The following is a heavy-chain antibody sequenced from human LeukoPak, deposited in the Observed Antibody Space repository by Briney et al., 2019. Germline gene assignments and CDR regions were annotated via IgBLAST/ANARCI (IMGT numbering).Heavy chain of an antibody. D-gene: IGHD4-23*01. J-gene: IGHJ4*02. V-gene: IGHV3-20*04. CDR3: ARVGTTVVTLDY. CDR2: INWNGGST. Sequence: TGGSLRLSCAASGFTFDDYGMSWVRQAPGKGLEWVSGINWNGGSTGYADSVKGRFTISRDNAKNSLYLQMNSLRAEDTALYYCARVGTTVVTLDYWGQGTLVTASS. CDR1: GFTFDDYG.